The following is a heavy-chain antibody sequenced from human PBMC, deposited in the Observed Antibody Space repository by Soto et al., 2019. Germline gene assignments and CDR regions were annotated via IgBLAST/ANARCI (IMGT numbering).Heavy chain of an antibody. CDR3: ARLVRTYYYDSSGYGAFDY. V-gene: IGHV5-51*01. CDR2: IYPGDSDT. D-gene: IGHD3-22*01. J-gene: IGHJ4*02. Sequence: GESLKISCKGSGYSFTSYWIGWVRQMPGKGLEWMGIIYPGDSDTRYSPSFQGQVTISADKSISTAYLQCSSLKASYTAMYYCARLVRTYYYDSSGYGAFDYWGQGTLVTVSS. CDR1: GYSFTSYW.